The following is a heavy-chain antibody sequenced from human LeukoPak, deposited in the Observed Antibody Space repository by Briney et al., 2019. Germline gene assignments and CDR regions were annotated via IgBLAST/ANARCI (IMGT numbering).Heavy chain of an antibody. J-gene: IGHJ4*02. CDR3: ARIMITFGGVTPRYFDY. CDR2: INYSGST. V-gene: IGHV4-34*01. CDR1: GGSISSYY. Sequence: SETLSLTCTVSGGSISSYYWSWIRQPPGKGLEWIGEINYSGSTNYNPSLKSRVTISVDTSKNQFSLKLSSVTAADTAVYYCARIMITFGGVTPRYFDYWGQGTLVTVSS. D-gene: IGHD3-16*01.